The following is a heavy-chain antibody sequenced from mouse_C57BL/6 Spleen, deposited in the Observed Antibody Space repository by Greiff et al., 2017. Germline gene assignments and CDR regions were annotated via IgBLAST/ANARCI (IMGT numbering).Heavy chain of an antibody. Sequence: QVQLQQPGAELVKPGASVKLSCKASGYTFTSYWMHWVKQRPGQGLEWIGMIHPNSGSTNYNEKFKSKATLTVDKSSSTAYMQLSSLTSEDSAVYYCARVSHYSKDYAMDYWGQGTSGTVSS. V-gene: IGHV1-64*01. CDR3: ARVSHYSKDYAMDY. CDR1: GYTFTSYW. CDR2: IHPNSGST. D-gene: IGHD2-5*01. J-gene: IGHJ4*01.